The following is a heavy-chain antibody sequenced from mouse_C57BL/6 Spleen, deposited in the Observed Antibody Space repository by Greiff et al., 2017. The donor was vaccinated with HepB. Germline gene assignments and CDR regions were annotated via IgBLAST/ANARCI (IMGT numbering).Heavy chain of an antibody. Sequence: VQVVESGPELVKPGASVKISCKASGYAFSSSWMNWVKQRPGKGLEWIGRIYPGDGDTNYNGKFKGKATLTADKSSSTAYMQLSSLTSEDSAVYFCARSGATVVAYGGYFDYWGQGTTLTVSS. CDR3: ARSGATVVAYGGYFDY. J-gene: IGHJ2*01. CDR1: GYAFSSSW. CDR2: IYPGDGDT. V-gene: IGHV1-82*01. D-gene: IGHD1-1*01.